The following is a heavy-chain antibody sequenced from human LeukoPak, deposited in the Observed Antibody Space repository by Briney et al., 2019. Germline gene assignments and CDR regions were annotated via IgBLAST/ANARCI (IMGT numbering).Heavy chain of an antibody. CDR3: ARDSVFAFDY. V-gene: IGHV3-48*01. CDR1: GFRFSTYS. J-gene: IGHJ4*02. CDR2: ISHSGGAE. Sequence: GRSLRLSCSASGFRFSTYSMNWVRQAPGRGLEWISYISHSGGAEHYTDSVKGRFTISRANAKNALYLQMNRLRVEDTAVYFCARDSVFAFDYWSQGTLVTVSS. D-gene: IGHD5/OR15-5a*01.